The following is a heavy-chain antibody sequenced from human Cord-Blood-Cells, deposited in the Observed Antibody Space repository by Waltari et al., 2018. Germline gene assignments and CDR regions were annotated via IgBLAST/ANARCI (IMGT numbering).Heavy chain of an antibody. Sequence: QVQLVQSGAEVKKPGSSVKVSCKASGGTFSSYAISWVRQAPGQGLEWMGGIIPIFGTANYAQKSQGRVTITADESTSTAYMELSSLRSEDTAVYYCARRGRDYSNYYYYGMDVWGQGTTVTVSS. CDR1: GGTFSSYA. D-gene: IGHD4-4*01. V-gene: IGHV1-69*01. J-gene: IGHJ6*02. CDR3: ARRGRDYSNYYYYGMDV. CDR2: IIPIFGTA.